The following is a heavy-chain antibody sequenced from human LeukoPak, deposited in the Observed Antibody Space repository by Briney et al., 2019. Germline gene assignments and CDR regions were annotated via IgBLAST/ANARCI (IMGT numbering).Heavy chain of an antibody. CDR2: ISSSSSYI. D-gene: IGHD4-17*01. J-gene: IGHJ5*02. CDR3: ARGTGYGDYVEYNWFDP. Sequence: PGGSLRLSCAASGFTFSSYSMNWVRQAPGKGLEWVSSISSSSSYIYYADSVKGRFTISRDNAKNSLYLQMNSLRAEDTAVYYCARGTGYGDYVEYNWFDPWGQGTLVTVSS. V-gene: IGHV3-21*01. CDR1: GFTFSSYS.